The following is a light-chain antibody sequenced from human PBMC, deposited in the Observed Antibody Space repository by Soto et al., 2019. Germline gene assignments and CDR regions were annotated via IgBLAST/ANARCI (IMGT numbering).Light chain of an antibody. J-gene: IGKJ1*01. CDR1: QGIRID. V-gene: IGKV1-6*01. Sequence: AIQMTQSPSSLSASVGDRVTITCRASQGIRIDLGWYQQKPGKAPKLLIYAASTLQTGVPSRFSGSGSDTDFTLTISSLQPEDFATYYCLQDYNFPWTFGQGTKVEIK. CDR2: AAS. CDR3: LQDYNFPWT.